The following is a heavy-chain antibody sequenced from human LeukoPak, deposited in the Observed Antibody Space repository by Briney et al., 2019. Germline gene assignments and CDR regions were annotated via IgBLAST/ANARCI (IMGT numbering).Heavy chain of an antibody. J-gene: IGHJ6*02. CDR2: ISAYNGNT. CDR1: GYTFTSYG. CDR3: ARGHYGDLYYYYGMDV. V-gene: IGHV1-18*01. D-gene: IGHD4-17*01. Sequence: ASVKVSCKASGYTFTSYGISWVRQAPGQGLEWMGWISAYNGNTNYAQKLQGRVTMTTDTSTSTAYMEPRSLRSDDTAVYYCARGHYGDLYYYYGMDVWGQGTTVTVSS.